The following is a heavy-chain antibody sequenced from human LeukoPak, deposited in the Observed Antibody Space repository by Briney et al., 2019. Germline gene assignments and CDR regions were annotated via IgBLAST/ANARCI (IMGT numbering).Heavy chain of an antibody. J-gene: IGHJ4*02. CDR1: GFTFGSYA. D-gene: IGHD6-19*01. V-gene: IGHV3-30*04. CDR2: ISYDGSNK. Sequence: GGSLRLSCAASGFTFGSYAMHWVRQAPGKGLEWVAVISYDGSNKYYADSVKGRFTISRDNSKNTLYLQMSSLRAEDTAVYYCARSHIAVAGTPFDYWGQGTLVTVSS. CDR3: ARSHIAVAGTPFDY.